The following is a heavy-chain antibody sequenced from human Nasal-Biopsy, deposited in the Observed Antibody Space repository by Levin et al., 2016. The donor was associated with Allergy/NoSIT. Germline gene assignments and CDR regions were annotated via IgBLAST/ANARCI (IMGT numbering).Heavy chain of an antibody. CDR2: VTQSGTS. Sequence: SETLSLTCTVSGGSISSSAWWNWVRQSPGKGLEWIGEVTQSGTSNYNPSLGSRVTISVDRSNNQFSLELVSVTAADTAVYYCARGLKWLAPFDNWGRGTLVTVSS. J-gene: IGHJ4*02. V-gene: IGHV4-4*02. D-gene: IGHD6-19*01. CDR3: ARGLKWLAPFDN. CDR1: GGSISSSAW.